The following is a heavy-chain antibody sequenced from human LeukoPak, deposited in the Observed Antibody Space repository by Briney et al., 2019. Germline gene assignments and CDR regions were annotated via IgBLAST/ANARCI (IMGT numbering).Heavy chain of an antibody. Sequence: SETLSLTCTVSGGSISSYYWSWIRQPPGKGLEWIGYIYYSGSTNYNPSLKSRVTISVDTSKNQFSLKLSSVTAADTAVYYCARDQVYCSGGSCYVTAYGMDVWGQGTTVTVSS. CDR2: IYYSGST. J-gene: IGHJ6*02. CDR1: GGSISSYY. V-gene: IGHV4-59*12. CDR3: ARDQVYCSGGSCYVTAYGMDV. D-gene: IGHD2-15*01.